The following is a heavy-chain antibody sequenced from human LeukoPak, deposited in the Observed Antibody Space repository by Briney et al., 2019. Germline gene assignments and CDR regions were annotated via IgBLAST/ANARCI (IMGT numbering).Heavy chain of an antibody. J-gene: IGHJ6*03. V-gene: IGHV4-39*07. CDR3: ARDRKTVLSNYYYYYYMDV. CDR1: GGSISSSSYY. Sequence: PSETLSLTCTVSGGSISSSSYYWGWIRQPPGKGLEWIGSIYYSGSTYYNPSLKSRVTISVDTSKNQFSLKLSSVTAADTAVYYCARDRKTVLSNYYYYYYMDVWGKGTTVTVSS. CDR2: IYYSGST. D-gene: IGHD5/OR15-5a*01.